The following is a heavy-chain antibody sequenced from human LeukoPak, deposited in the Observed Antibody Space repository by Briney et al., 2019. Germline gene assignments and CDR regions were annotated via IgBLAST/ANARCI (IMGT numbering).Heavy chain of an antibody. CDR3: AKTRDRGDGYDFYFYYYMDV. CDR1: GFTFSDYW. D-gene: IGHD5-24*01. CDR2: IKQDGSEK. J-gene: IGHJ6*03. V-gene: IGHV3-7*01. Sequence: GGSLRLSCAASGFTFSDYWMNWVRQAPGRGLECVANIKQDGSEKSYVDSVKGRFTISRDNAKNSLYLQMNSLRAEDTAVYYCAKTRDRGDGYDFYFYYYMDVGGKGTTVTVSS.